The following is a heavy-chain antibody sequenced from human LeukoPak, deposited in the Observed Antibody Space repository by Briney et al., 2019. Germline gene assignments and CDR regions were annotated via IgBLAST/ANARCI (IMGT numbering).Heavy chain of an antibody. CDR3: ARDRTDDSGVNYNPMFDL. D-gene: IGHD3-10*01. CDR2: INPAGSDT. J-gene: IGHJ3*01. Sequence: GGSLRLSCAASGFTFSSHWMHWVRQAPGKGLEWVSRINPAGSDTRYADSVKGRFTISRDNAKNTPYLQMNSLRGEDTAVYYCARDRTDDSGVNYNPMFDLWGQGTMVTVSS. V-gene: IGHV3-74*01. CDR1: GFTFSSHW.